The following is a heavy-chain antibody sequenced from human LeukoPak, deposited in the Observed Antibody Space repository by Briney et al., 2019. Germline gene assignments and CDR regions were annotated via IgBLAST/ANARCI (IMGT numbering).Heavy chain of an antibody. CDR1: GGSISSGGYY. CDR2: IYYSGST. D-gene: IGHD2-2*01. J-gene: IGHJ6*02. CDR3: ARAMGYCSSTSCYLGYYYYYGMDV. V-gene: IGHV4-31*03. Sequence: SETLSLTCTVSGGSISSGGYYWSWIRQHPGKGLEWIGYIYYSGSTYYNPSLKSRVTISVDTSKNQFSLKLSSVTAADTAVYYCARAMGYCSSTSCYLGYYYYYGMDVWGQGTTVTVSS.